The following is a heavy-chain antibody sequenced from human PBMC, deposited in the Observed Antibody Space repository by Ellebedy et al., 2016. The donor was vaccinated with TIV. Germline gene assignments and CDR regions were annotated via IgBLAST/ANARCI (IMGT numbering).Heavy chain of an antibody. V-gene: IGHV1-46*04. CDR2: INPSGGTT. CDR3: AGDTSRIAAAGLDF. J-gene: IGHJ4*02. D-gene: IGHD6-25*01. Sequence: AASVKVSCKASGYAFSDYYIEWVRQAPGQGLEWMGIINPSGGTTTYAQKLQDRVTMTRDPSTGTVYMELTSLRSEDTAMYYCAGDTSRIAAAGLDFWGQGTLVTVSS. CDR1: GYAFSDYY.